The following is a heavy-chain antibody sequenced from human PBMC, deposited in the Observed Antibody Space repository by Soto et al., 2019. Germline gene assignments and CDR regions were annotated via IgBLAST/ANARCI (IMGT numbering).Heavy chain of an antibody. D-gene: IGHD3-10*01. Sequence: PGGSLRLFCAASGFTFSEYGIHWVRQAPGKGLEWVAITSYDGRHTSYVDSVKGRFTISRDNSGNTAFLEMNRLRVEDTAVYYCAKTRNSVINYNYYDNMDVWGQGTTVTVSS. CDR3: AKTRNSVINYNYYDNMDV. V-gene: IGHV3-30*18. CDR1: GFTFSEYG. J-gene: IGHJ6*02. CDR2: TSYDGRHT.